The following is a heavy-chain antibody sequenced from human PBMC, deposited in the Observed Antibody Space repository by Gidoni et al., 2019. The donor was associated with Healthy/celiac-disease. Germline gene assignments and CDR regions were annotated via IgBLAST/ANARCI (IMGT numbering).Heavy chain of an antibody. CDR3: AKDSIVVVIFDAFDI. D-gene: IGHD3-22*01. V-gene: IGHV3-23*01. J-gene: IGHJ3*02. CDR2: ISGSGGST. CDR1: GFTFSSYA. Sequence: GFTFSSYAMSWVRQAPVKGLEWVSAISGSGGSTYYADSVKGRFTISRDNSKNTLYLQMNSLRAEDTAVYYCAKDSIVVVIFDAFDIWGQGTMVTVSS.